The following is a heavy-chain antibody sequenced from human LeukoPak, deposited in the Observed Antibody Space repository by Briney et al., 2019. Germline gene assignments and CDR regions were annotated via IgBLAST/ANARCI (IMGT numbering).Heavy chain of an antibody. CDR1: GFTFSNAW. D-gene: IGHD6-19*01. CDR3: AKRSSSGWSDY. Sequence: GGSLRLSCAASGFTFSNAWMSWVRQAPGKGLEWVAVISYDGSNKYYADSVKGRFTISRDNSKNTLYLQMNSLRAEDTAVYYCAKRSSSGWSDYWGQGTLVTVSS. V-gene: IGHV3-30*18. CDR2: ISYDGSNK. J-gene: IGHJ4*02.